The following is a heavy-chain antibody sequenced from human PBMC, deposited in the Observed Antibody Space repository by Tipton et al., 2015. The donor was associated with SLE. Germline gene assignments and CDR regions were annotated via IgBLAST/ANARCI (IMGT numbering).Heavy chain of an antibody. D-gene: IGHD6-6*01. CDR2: ISYDGSNK. CDR3: ARLGGGSSSSPLDY. CDR1: EFSFSYYA. Sequence: LRLSCAASEFSFSYYAMHWVRQAPGKGLEWVAVISYDGSNKYYADSVKGRFTISRDNAKNSLYLQMNSLRAEDTAVYYCARLGGGSSSSPLDYWGQGTLVTVSS. V-gene: IGHV3-30-3*01. J-gene: IGHJ4*02.